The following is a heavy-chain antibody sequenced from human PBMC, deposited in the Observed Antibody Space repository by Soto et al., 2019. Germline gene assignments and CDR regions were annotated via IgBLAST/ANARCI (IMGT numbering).Heavy chain of an antibody. CDR1: GGSISSSSYY. Sequence: SETLSLTCTVSGGSISSSSYYWSWIRQPPGKGLEWIVYIYYSGSTNYNPSLKSRVTISVDTSKNQFSLKLSSVTAADTAVYYCARHSDYYDSSGPFDYWGQGTLVTVSS. CDR2: IYYSGST. J-gene: IGHJ4*02. CDR3: ARHSDYYDSSGPFDY. D-gene: IGHD3-22*01. V-gene: IGHV4-61*05.